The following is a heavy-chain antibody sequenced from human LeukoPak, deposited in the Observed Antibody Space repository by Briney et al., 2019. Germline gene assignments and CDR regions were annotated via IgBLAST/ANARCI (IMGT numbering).Heavy chain of an antibody. CDR1: GFTFSTYS. CDR2: ISGSSRTM. D-gene: IGHD1-14*01. CDR3: AREYGINYYYYYMDV. V-gene: IGHV3-48*04. Sequence: PGGSLRLSCAASGFTFSTYSMNWVRQAPGKGLEWVSYISGSSRTMYYADSVKGRFTISRDNIKKSLYLQMNSLRAEDTAVYYCAREYGINYYYYYMDVWGKGTTVTVSS. J-gene: IGHJ6*03.